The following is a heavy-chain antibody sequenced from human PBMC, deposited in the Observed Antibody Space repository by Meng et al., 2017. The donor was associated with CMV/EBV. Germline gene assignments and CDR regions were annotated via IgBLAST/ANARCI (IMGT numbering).Heavy chain of an antibody. D-gene: IGHD6-19*01. CDR1: GFTFSSYS. CDR2: ISSSSSYI. V-gene: IGHV3-21*04. Sequence: GGSLRLSCAASGFTFSSYSMNWVRQAPGKGLEWVSSISSSSSYIYYADSVKGRFTISRDNAKNSLYQQMNSLRAEDTALYYCAKDGQWLVRAYFDYWGQGTLVTVSS. CDR3: AKDGQWLVRAYFDY. J-gene: IGHJ4*02.